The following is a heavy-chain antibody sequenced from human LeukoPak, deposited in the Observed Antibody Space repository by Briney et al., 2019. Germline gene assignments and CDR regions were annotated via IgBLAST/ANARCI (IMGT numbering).Heavy chain of an antibody. CDR1: GFTFSSYA. CDR2: ISGSGGST. CDR3: AKDRIAVAGLFDY. Sequence: GGSLRLSCAASGFTFSSYAMSCVRQAPGKGLEWVSAISGSGGSTYYADSVKGWFTISRDNSKNTLYLQMNSLRAEDTAVYYCAKDRIAVAGLFDYWGQGTLVTVSS. V-gene: IGHV3-23*01. D-gene: IGHD6-19*01. J-gene: IGHJ4*02.